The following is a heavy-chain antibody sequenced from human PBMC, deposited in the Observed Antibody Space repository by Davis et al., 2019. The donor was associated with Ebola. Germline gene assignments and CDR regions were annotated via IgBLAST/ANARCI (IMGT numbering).Heavy chain of an antibody. CDR1: GGSISITNHY. CDR2: AYYNGNT. J-gene: IGHJ6*02. CDR3: ARGWGYCSSTSCYSLYYGMDV. V-gene: IGHV4-39*01. Sequence: GSLRLSCSVSGGSISITNHYWGWIRQTPGKGLEWIGVAYYNGNTFYNPSLKSRVTISIDTSKNQFSLKLSSVTAADTAVYYCARGWGYCSSTSCYSLYYGMDVWGQGTTVTVSS. D-gene: IGHD2-2*01.